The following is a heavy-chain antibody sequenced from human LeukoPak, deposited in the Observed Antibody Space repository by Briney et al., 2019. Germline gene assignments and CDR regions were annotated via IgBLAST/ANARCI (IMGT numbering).Heavy chain of an antibody. J-gene: IGHJ4*02. CDR2: ISYDGSNK. CDR1: GFTFSSYA. Sequence: GGSLRLSCAASGFTFSSYAMHWVRQAPGKGLEWVAVISYDGSNKYYADSVKGRFTISRDNAKNSLYLQMNSLRVEDTAIYYCARTLRNSFGYGNYWGQGTLVTVSS. D-gene: IGHD5-18*01. CDR3: ARTLRNSFGYGNY. V-gene: IGHV3-30-3*01.